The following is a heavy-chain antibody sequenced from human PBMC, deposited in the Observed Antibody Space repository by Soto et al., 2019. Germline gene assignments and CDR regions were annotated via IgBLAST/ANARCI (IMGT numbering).Heavy chain of an antibody. CDR2: IRSSTSTV. D-gene: IGHD2-15*01. CDR1: GFSFNSYT. V-gene: IGHV3-48*01. CDR3: VRDQWYAFDI. Sequence: EVQVVESGGGLVQPGGSLRVSCAASGFSFNSYTMNWVRQAPGKGLEWVSYIRSSTSTVSYADSVRGRFTISSDNAKNSLYLQMHSLRVEDTAVYYCVRDQWYAFDIWGQGTMVTVSS. J-gene: IGHJ3*02.